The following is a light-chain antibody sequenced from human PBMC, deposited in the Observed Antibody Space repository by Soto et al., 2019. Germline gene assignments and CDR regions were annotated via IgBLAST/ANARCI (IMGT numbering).Light chain of an antibody. Sequence: QSALTQPASVSGSPGQSITISCTGSSSDVGGHNHVSWYQQHPGKAPKLIIYEVGNRSSGVSNRFSATKSGNTASLTISGCQADEEADYYCNSYTSRSTHVFGTGTKLTVL. V-gene: IGLV2-14*01. CDR3: NSYTSRSTHV. CDR2: EVG. CDR1: SSDVGGHNH. J-gene: IGLJ1*01.